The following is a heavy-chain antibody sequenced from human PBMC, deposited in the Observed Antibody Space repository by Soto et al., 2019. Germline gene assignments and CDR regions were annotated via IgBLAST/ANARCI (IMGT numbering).Heavy chain of an antibody. V-gene: IGHV3-23*01. Sequence: GGSLRLSCAASGFTFSSYAMSWVRQAPGKGLEWVSAISGSGGSTYYADSVKGRFTISRDNSKNTLYLQMNSLKTEDTAVYYCTTDTTVTTADKRFDPWGQGTLVTVSS. CDR1: GFTFSSYA. CDR3: TTDTTVTTADKRFDP. D-gene: IGHD4-17*01. J-gene: IGHJ5*02. CDR2: ISGSGGST.